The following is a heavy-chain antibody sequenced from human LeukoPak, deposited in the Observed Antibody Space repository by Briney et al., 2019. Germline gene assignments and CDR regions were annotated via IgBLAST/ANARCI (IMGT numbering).Heavy chain of an antibody. V-gene: IGHV1-69*04. CDR2: IIPILGIA. CDR3: ARDGTHGGYSGSFTGDYAFDI. D-gene: IGHD1-26*01. J-gene: IGHJ3*02. CDR1: GGTFSSYA. Sequence: SVKVSCKASGGTFSSYAISWVRQAPGQGLEWMGRIIPILGIANYAQKFQGRVTITADKSTSTAYMELSSLRSEDTAVYYCARDGTHGGYSGSFTGDYAFDIWGQGTMVTVSS.